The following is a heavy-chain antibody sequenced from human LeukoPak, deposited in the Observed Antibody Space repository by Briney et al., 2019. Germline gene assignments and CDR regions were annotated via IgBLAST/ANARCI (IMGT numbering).Heavy chain of an antibody. J-gene: IGHJ4*02. D-gene: IGHD4-23*01. CDR3: AKEADGGKGPNLDY. CDR1: GGSISSYY. Sequence: PSETLSLTCTVSGGSISSYYWSWIRPPPGKGLEWIGYIYYSGSTIYNPSLKSRVSISVDTSKNQFSLKLNSVTAADTAVYYCAKEADGGKGPNLDYWGQGTLVTVSS. CDR2: IYYSGST. V-gene: IGHV4-59*12.